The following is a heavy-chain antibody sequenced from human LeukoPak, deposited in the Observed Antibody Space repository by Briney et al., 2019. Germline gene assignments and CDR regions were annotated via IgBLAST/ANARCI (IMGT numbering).Heavy chain of an antibody. CDR1: GGSISSYY. D-gene: IGHD3-3*01. CDR2: IHTSGST. CDR3: ARKADDFWSGPFDY. Sequence: PSETLSPTCTVSGGSISSYYWSWIRQPPGKGLEWIGYIHTSGSTKYNPSLKSRVTTSLDTSKNQFSLRLSSVTAADTALYYCARKADDFWSGPFDYWGQGTLVTVSS. V-gene: IGHV4-4*09. J-gene: IGHJ4*02.